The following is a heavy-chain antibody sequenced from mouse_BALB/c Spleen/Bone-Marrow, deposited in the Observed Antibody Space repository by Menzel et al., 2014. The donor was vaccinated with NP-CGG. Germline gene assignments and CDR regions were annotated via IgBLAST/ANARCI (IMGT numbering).Heavy chain of an antibody. D-gene: IGHD1-2*01. CDR1: GFDFGRYW. J-gene: IGHJ2*01. Sequence: EVMLVESGGGLVQPGGSLNLACVASGFDFGRYWMSWARQAPGKGLEWIGEINPGSSTINYSPSLKDIFIMSRDNAKNTLYLQMRKVRSEDTALYYCARLWCYGYHDNWGQGTTLTVSS. V-gene: IGHV4-2*02. CDR3: ARLWCYGYHDN. CDR2: INPGSSTI.